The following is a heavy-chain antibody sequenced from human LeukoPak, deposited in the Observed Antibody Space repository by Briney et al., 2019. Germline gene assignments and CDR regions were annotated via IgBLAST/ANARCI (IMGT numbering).Heavy chain of an antibody. V-gene: IGHV3-30-3*01. CDR1: GFTFSSYA. J-gene: IGHJ5*02. Sequence: GGSLRLSCAASGFTFSSYAMHWVRQAPGKGLEWVAVISYDGSNKYYADSVKGRFTISRDNSKNTLYLQMNSLRAEDTAVYYCARGEVYYDILTGYNWFDPWGQGTLVTVSS. CDR2: ISYDGSNK. D-gene: IGHD3-9*01. CDR3: ARGEVYYDILTGYNWFDP.